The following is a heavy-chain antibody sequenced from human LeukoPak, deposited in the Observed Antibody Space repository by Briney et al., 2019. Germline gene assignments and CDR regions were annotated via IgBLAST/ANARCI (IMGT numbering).Heavy chain of an antibody. CDR2: INPSGGST. Sequence: GASVKVPCKASGYTFTSYYMHWVRQAPGQGLEWMGIINPSGGSTSYAQKFQGRVTITRDTSTSTVYMELSSLRSEDTAVYYCARTLSSGYTYWGQGTLVTVSS. V-gene: IGHV1-46*01. D-gene: IGHD3-22*01. CDR3: ARTLSSGYTY. J-gene: IGHJ4*02. CDR1: GYTFTSYY.